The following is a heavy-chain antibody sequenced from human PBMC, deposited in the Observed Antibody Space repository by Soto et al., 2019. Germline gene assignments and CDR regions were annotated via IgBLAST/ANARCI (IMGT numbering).Heavy chain of an antibody. V-gene: IGHV1-69*13. Sequence: EASVKVSCKASGGTFSSYAISWVRQAPGQGLEWMGGIIPIFGTANYAQKFQGRVTITADESTSTAYMELSSLRSEDTAVYYCARAVRDTIFGVVTIDYWGQGTLVTVSS. D-gene: IGHD3-3*01. CDR2: IIPIFGTA. CDR1: GGTFSSYA. J-gene: IGHJ4*02. CDR3: ARAVRDTIFGVVTIDY.